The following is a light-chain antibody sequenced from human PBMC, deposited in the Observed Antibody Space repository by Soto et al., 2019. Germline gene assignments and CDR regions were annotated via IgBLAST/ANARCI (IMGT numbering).Light chain of an antibody. V-gene: IGLV3-21*04. Sequence: SYELTQPPSVSVAPGKTARITCGGNNIGSKSGHWYRQKPGQAPVMVIYYEYDRPSGIPERFSGSNSGNTATLTISRVEAGDEADYYCQVWDSSSDHYVFGTGTKLTVL. CDR3: QVWDSSSDHYV. CDR1: NIGSKS. CDR2: YEY. J-gene: IGLJ1*01.